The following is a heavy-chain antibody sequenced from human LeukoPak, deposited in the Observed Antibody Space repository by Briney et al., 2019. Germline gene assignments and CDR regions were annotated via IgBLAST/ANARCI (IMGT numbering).Heavy chain of an antibody. Sequence: KSSETLSLTCSVSGGAIISYYWSWARQPAGKGPEWIGRIYPTGNTDYNPSLKTRVTMSTDLSKKQFSLRLRSVTAADTAVYYCARSKFYDSTGYSPGYYMDVWCKGTAVTVSS. D-gene: IGHD3-22*01. J-gene: IGHJ6*03. CDR2: IYPTGNT. V-gene: IGHV4-4*07. CDR1: GGAIISYY. CDR3: ARSKFYDSTGYSPGYYMDV.